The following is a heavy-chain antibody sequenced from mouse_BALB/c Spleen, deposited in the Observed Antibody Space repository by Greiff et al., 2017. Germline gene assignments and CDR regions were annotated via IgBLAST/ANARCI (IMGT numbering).Heavy chain of an antibody. CDR3: AWLRVDYAMDY. J-gene: IGHJ4*01. D-gene: IGHD1-1*01. Sequence: VMLVESGPGLVQPSQSLSITCTVSGFSLTSYGVHWVRQSPGKGLEWLGVIWSGGSTDYNAAFISRLSISKDNSKSQVFFKMNSLQANDTAIYYCAWLRVDYAMDYWGQGTSVTVSS. V-gene: IGHV2-2*02. CDR2: IWSGGST. CDR1: GFSLTSYG.